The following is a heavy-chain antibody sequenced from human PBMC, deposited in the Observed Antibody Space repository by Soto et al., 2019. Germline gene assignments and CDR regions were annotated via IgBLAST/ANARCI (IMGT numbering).Heavy chain of an antibody. V-gene: IGHV4-59*01. Sequence: QVQLQESGPGLVKPSETLSLTCTVSGGSIRDYFWTWIRQPPGKGLEWIGYIYYSGRTNYNPSLKSRASISVDTSKNHFSLQLRSVTAADTAVYYCARVGGDDFGDSGGFDYWGQGTLVNVSS. CDR3: ARVGGDDFGDSGGFDY. CDR1: GGSIRDYF. J-gene: IGHJ4*02. CDR2: IYYSGRT. D-gene: IGHD4-17*01.